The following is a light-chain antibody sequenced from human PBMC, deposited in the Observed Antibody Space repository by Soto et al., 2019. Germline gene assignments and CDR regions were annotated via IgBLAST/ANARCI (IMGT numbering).Light chain of an antibody. CDR2: GAS. J-gene: IGKJ2*01. CDR3: QRYDISPFP. V-gene: IGKV3-20*01. Sequence: EIVLTQSPGTLSLSPGERATLSCRASQSVSSTYLAWYQQKPGQAPRLLIYGASNRATGIPDRFSGSVSGTAFTLTISRLEPEDFAVYYCQRYDISPFPFGQGTKLEIK. CDR1: QSVSSTY.